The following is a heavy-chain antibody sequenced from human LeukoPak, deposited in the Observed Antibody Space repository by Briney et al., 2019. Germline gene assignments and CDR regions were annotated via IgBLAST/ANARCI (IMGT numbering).Heavy chain of an antibody. CDR3: ARGLFTAAGASFFDY. V-gene: IGHV3-11*04. J-gene: IGHJ4*02. Sequence: GGSLRLSCAASGFTFSDYYMNWIRQAPGKGLEWVSSISSSGSYIYYADSVKGRFTISRDNARNSLYLQMNSLRAEDTAVYYCARGLFTAAGASFFDYWGQGTLVHVSS. D-gene: IGHD6-13*01. CDR2: ISSSGSYI. CDR1: GFTFSDYY.